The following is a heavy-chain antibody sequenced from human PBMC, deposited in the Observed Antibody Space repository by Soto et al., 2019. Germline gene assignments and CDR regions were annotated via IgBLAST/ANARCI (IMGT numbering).Heavy chain of an antibody. CDR1: GFTFSSYG. CDR2: SSATGAGT. D-gene: IGHD1-7*01. V-gene: IGHV3-23*01. Sequence: EVPLLESGGGLVQQGGSLRLSCAASGFTFSSYGMTWVRQAPGKGLEWISFSSATGAGTYYADSVKGRFTISRENSKNTLYLQMTSLRAGATAVYYCAKDRRTGGNYGLDSDFWGQGALVSVSS. CDR3: AKDRRTGGNYGLDSDF. J-gene: IGHJ4*02.